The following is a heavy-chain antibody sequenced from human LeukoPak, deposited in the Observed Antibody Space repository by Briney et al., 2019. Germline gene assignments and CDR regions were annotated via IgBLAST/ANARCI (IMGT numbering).Heavy chain of an antibody. CDR2: IYYSGST. V-gene: IGHV4-31*03. D-gene: IGHD3-22*01. Sequence: KPSQTLSLTCTVSGGSISSGAYYWSWIRQHPGKGLELIGYIYYSGSTYYNPSLKSRLTISIDTSENQFSLKLSSVTAADTAVYYCASTPGSGYYLYYFDYWGQGTLVTVSS. CDR1: GGSISSGAYY. J-gene: IGHJ4*02. CDR3: ASTPGSGYYLYYFDY.